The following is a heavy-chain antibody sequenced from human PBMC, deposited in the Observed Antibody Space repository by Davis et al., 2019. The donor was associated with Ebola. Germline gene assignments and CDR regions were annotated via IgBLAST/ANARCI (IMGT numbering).Heavy chain of an antibody. CDR2: INHSGST. CDR3: ARIYCSGGSCTDY. CDR1: GGSFSGYY. Sequence: PSETLSLTCAVYGGSFSGYYWSWIRQPPGKGLEWIGEINHSGSTNYNPSLKSRVTISVDTSKNQFSLKLSSVTAADTAVYYCARIYCSGGSCTDYWGQGTLVTVSS. V-gene: IGHV4-34*01. J-gene: IGHJ4*02. D-gene: IGHD2-15*01.